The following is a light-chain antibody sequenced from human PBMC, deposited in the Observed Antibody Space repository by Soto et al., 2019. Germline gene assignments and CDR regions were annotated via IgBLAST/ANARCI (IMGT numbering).Light chain of an antibody. CDR2: EVS. J-gene: IGLJ2*01. Sequence: QSALTQPASVSGSPGQSITISCTGTSRDVGGYNYVSWHQQHPGKAPKVIITEVSNRPSGVSNRFSGCKSGNTASLTISGLQAEDEAYYYCSSYVNDNTFVILGGGTKLTVL. CDR3: SSYVNDNTFVI. CDR1: SRDVGGYNY. V-gene: IGLV2-14*01.